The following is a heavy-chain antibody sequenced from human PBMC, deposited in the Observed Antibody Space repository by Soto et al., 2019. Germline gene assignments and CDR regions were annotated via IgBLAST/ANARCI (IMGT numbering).Heavy chain of an antibody. Sequence: QVQLVQSGAEVKKPGSSVKVSCKASGGTFSSYTISWVRQAPGQGLEWMGRIIPILGIANYAQKFQGRVTITADKSTSTAYMELSSLRSEDTALYYCARSDCSGGSCYSVSDWFDPWGQGTLVTVSS. CDR1: GGTFSSYT. CDR2: IIPILGIA. D-gene: IGHD2-15*01. V-gene: IGHV1-69*02. CDR3: ARSDCSGGSCYSVSDWFDP. J-gene: IGHJ5*02.